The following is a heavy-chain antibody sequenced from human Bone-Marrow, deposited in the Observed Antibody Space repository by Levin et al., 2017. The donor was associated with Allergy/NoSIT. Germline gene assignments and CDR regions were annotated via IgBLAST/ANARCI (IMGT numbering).Heavy chain of an antibody. CDR1: GDSMFSGYY. D-gene: IGHD2/OR15-2a*01. CDR2: ISQNGVT. J-gene: IGHJ4*02. CDR3: ARSAGHDDREYAY. Sequence: SETLSLTCTVSGDSMFSGYYWGWIRQPPEKGLEWIGSISQNGVTYYNPSLKSRVTISVDTSQNQVSLKLSSVTAADTAVFYCARSAGHDDREYAYWGQGALVTVSS. V-gene: IGHV4-38-2*02.